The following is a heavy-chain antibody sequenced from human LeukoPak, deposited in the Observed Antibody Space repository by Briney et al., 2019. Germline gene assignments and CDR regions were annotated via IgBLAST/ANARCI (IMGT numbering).Heavy chain of an antibody. CDR3: ARVYDYVWGSYRSDY. V-gene: IGHV1-69*05. CDR2: IIPIFGTA. Sequence: SVKVSCKASGGTFSSYAISWVRQAPGQGLEWMGGIIPIFGTANYAQKFQGRVTITTDESTSTAYMELSSLRSEDTAVYYCARVYDYVWGSYRSDYWGQGTLVTVSS. J-gene: IGHJ4*02. D-gene: IGHD3-16*02. CDR1: GGTFSSYA.